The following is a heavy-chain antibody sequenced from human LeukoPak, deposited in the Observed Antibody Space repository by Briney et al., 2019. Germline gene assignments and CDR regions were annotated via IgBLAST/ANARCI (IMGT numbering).Heavy chain of an antibody. Sequence: PSETMSLTCTVSGGSISSSSYYWGWIRQPPGKGLEWIGSIYYSGSTYYNPSLKSRVTISVDTSKNQFSLKLSSVTAADTAVYYCARRIVVVPAAGSGFDYWGQGTLVTVSS. CDR1: GGSISSSSYY. V-gene: IGHV4-39*07. CDR2: IYYSGST. CDR3: ARRIVVVPAAGSGFDY. D-gene: IGHD2-2*01. J-gene: IGHJ4*02.